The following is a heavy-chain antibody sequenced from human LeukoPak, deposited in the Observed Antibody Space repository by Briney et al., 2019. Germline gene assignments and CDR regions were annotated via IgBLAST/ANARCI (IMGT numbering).Heavy chain of an antibody. CDR3: AREHSGSYYVDY. Sequence: SVKVSCKASGGTFSSYAISWVRQAPGQGLEWMGGIIPIFGTANYAQKFQGGVTITADESTSTAYMELSSLRSEDTAVYYCAREHSGSYYVDYWGQGTLVTVSS. V-gene: IGHV1-69*13. CDR2: IIPIFGTA. CDR1: GGTFSSYA. D-gene: IGHD1-26*01. J-gene: IGHJ4*02.